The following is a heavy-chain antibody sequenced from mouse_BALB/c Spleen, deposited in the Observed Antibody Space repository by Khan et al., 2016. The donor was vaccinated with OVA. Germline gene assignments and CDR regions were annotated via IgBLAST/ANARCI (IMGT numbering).Heavy chain of an antibody. V-gene: IGHV3-2*02. D-gene: IGHD1-1*01. J-gene: IGHJ2*01. Sequence: EVQLQESGPGLVKPSQSLSLTCTVTGYSITSDYAWNWIRQFPGNKLEWMGFISYSGNTNYNPSLKSRISITRDPTKNQFFLQLNSVTIEDTATYYCARVYGGDFDYWGKGTTLTVSS. CDR1: GYSITSDYA. CDR2: ISYSGNT. CDR3: ARVYGGDFDY.